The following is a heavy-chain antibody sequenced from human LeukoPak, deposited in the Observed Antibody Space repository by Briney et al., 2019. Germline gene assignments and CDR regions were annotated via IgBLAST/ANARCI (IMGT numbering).Heavy chain of an antibody. D-gene: IGHD3-16*02. CDR1: GGSIISYW. Sequence: SETLSVNCSVSGGSIISYWWSSIRQPARKGLEFIGRIYTTGRTNSNPSLSSRVSMSVDTSKNKFSLELRSVTAADTAVYFCARAGYTISSYRFDYWGQGALVAVSS. CDR2: IYTTGRT. V-gene: IGHV4-4*07. CDR3: ARAGYTISSYRFDY. J-gene: IGHJ4*02.